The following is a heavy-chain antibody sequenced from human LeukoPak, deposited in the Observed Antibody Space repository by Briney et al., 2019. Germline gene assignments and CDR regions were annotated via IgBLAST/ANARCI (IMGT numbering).Heavy chain of an antibody. CDR1: GFTLSSYG. CDR3: AKESVVTFNPLPTDAFDI. Sequence: GRSLRLSCAASGFTLSSYGMHWVRQAPGKGLEWVAVISYDGSNKYYADSVKGRFTISRDNSKNTLYLQMNSLRAEDTAVYYCAKESVVTFNPLPTDAFDIWGQGTMVTVSS. D-gene: IGHD4-23*01. CDR2: ISYDGSNK. J-gene: IGHJ3*02. V-gene: IGHV3-30*18.